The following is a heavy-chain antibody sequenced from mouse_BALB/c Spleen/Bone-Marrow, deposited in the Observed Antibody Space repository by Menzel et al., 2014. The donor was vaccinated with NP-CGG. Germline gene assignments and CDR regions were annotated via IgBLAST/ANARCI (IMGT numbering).Heavy chain of an antibody. CDR2: VNPDSSTI. D-gene: IGHD1-1*02. CDR1: GFDFSRYW. J-gene: IGHJ2*01. V-gene: IGHV4-1*02. CDR3: ARPSKPYGPFDY. Sequence: EVKLLESGGGLVQPGGSLKLSCAASGFDFSRYWMSWVRQAPGKGLEWVGEVNPDSSTINYTPSLKDKLIISRDNAKNTLYLQMSKVRSEDTALYYCARPSKPYGPFDYWGQGTTLTVSS.